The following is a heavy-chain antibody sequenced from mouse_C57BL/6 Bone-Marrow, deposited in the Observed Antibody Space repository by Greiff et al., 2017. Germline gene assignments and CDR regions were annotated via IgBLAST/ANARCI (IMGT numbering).Heavy chain of an antibody. Sequence: QVQLQQPGAELVKPGASVTLSCKASGYTFTSYWMHWVKQRPGQGLEWIGMIHPNSGSTNYNEKFKSKATLTVDKSSSTAYMQLSSLTSEDSAVYYCARSGWLLPYFDYWGQGTTLTVSS. CDR1: GYTFTSYW. J-gene: IGHJ2*01. CDR3: ARSGWLLPYFDY. D-gene: IGHD2-3*01. V-gene: IGHV1-64*01. CDR2: IHPNSGST.